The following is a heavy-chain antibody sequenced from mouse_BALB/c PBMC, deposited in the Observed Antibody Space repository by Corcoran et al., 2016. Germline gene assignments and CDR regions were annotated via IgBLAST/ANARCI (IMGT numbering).Heavy chain of an antibody. CDR3: ASAYGSSYGYFDV. V-gene: IGHV3-6*02. D-gene: IGHD1-1*01. CDR1: GYSITSGYY. CDR2: ISYDGSN. J-gene: IGHJ1*01. Sequence: DVQLQESGPGLVKPSQSLSLTCSVTGYSITSGYYWNWIRQFPGNKLEWMGYISYDGSNNYNPSLKNRISITRDTSKNQFFLKLNSVTTEDTATYYCASAYGSSYGYFDVWGAGTTVTVSS.